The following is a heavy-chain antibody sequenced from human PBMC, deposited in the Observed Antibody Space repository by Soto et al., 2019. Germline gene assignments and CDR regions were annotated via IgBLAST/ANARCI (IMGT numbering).Heavy chain of an antibody. D-gene: IGHD2-15*01. Sequence: QVQLVESGGGVVQPGRSLRLSCAASGFTFSSYVMHWVRQAPGKGLEWVAVISYDGSNTYYGDSVKGRFTISRDNSKNTLYLQMNTLRAEDTAVYYCASPIPCSGGRCYNPGGQGTLVTVSS. CDR3: ASPIPCSGGRCYNP. CDR1: GFTFSSYV. V-gene: IGHV3-30-3*01. J-gene: IGHJ4*02. CDR2: ISYDGSNT.